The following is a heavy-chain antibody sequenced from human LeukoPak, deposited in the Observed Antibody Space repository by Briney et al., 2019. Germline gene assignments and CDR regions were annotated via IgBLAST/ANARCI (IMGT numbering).Heavy chain of an antibody. Sequence: PGGSLRLSCAASGFTFGSYGMHWVRQAPGKGLEWVTFIRSDGSNKYYADSVKGRFTISRDNAKNSLYLQMNSLRAEDTAVYYCARAWGGPTYYYDSSGYQLDYWGQGTLVTVSS. D-gene: IGHD3-22*01. CDR1: GFTFGSYG. CDR2: IRSDGSNK. CDR3: ARAWGGPTYYYDSSGYQLDY. J-gene: IGHJ4*02. V-gene: IGHV3-30*02.